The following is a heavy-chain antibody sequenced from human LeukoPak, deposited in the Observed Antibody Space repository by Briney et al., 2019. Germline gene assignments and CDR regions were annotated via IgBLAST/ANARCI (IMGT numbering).Heavy chain of an antibody. J-gene: IGHJ6*02. CDR2: FSSRKNIV. CDR3: ARGGRSYLIGNYGMDV. D-gene: IGHD1-26*01. V-gene: IGHV3-48*01. Sequence: GGSLRLSCVTSGFSFDNYGMSWVRRAPGKGLEWISYFSSRKNIVNYADSVKGRFTISRDKAKTSLYLQMNSLRAEDTAVYYCARGGRSYLIGNYGMDVWGQGTTVTVSS. CDR1: GFSFDNYG.